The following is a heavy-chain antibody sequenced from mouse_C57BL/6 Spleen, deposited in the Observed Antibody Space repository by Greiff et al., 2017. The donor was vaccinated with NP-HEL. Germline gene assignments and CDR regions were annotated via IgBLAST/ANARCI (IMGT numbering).Heavy chain of an antibody. CDR2: SRNKANDYTT. J-gene: IGHJ3*01. CDR1: GFTFSDFY. V-gene: IGHV7-1*01. CDR3: ARDASGFPFAY. Sequence: EVKLVESGGGLVQSGRSLRLSCAPSGFTFSDFYMEWVRQAPGKGLEWIAASRNKANDYTTEYSASVKGRFIVSRDTSQSILYLQMNALRAEDTAIYYCARDASGFPFAYWGQGTLVTVSA.